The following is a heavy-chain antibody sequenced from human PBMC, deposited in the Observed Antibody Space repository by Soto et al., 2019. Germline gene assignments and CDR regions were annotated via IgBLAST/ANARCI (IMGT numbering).Heavy chain of an antibody. CDR2: ISWNSGSI. J-gene: IGHJ4*02. V-gene: IGHV3-9*01. Sequence: EVQLVESGGGLVQPGRSLRLSCAASGFTFDDYAMHWVRQAPGKGLEWVSGISWNSGSIGYADSVKGRFTISRDNAKNSLYLQMNSLRAEDTALYYCAKGLRFDYWGQGTLVIVSS. CDR3: AKGLRFDY. D-gene: IGHD4-17*01. CDR1: GFTFDDYA.